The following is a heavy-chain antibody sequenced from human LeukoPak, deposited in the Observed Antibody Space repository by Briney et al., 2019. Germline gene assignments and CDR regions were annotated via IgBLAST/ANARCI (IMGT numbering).Heavy chain of an antibody. CDR3: ARWTYYSDRSGYSEGASVTFDI. V-gene: IGHV3-21*04. CDR2: ISTGSSYI. J-gene: IGHJ3*02. Sequence: GGSLRLSCAASGFTFSTYTMNWVRQAPGKGLEWVSCISTGSSYIYYADSVRGRFTISRDNAKNSLYLQMNSLRAEDTAVYYCARWTYYSDRSGYSEGASVTFDIWGQGTMVTVSS. D-gene: IGHD3-22*01. CDR1: GFTFSTYT.